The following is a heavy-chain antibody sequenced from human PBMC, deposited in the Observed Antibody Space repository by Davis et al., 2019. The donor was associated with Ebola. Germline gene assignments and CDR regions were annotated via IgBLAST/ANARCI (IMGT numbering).Heavy chain of an antibody. V-gene: IGHV4-61*01. CDR2: IYYSGST. CDR1: GGSVSSGSYY. J-gene: IGHJ6*02. CDR3: ARDFPYYYYGMDV. Sequence: MPSETLSLTCTVSGGSVSSGSYYWSWIRQPPGKGLEWIGYIYYSGSTNYNPSLKSRVTISVDTSKNQFSLKLSSVTAADTAVYYCARDFPYYYYGMDVWGQGTTVTVSS.